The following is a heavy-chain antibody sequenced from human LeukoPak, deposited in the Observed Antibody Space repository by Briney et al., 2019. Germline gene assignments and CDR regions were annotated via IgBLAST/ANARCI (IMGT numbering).Heavy chain of an antibody. Sequence: PGGSLRLSCVASGFSFSNHRMSWVRQAPGKGLEWVADIKQDGSEQNYVDSVRGRFTVSRDNSKNTLYLQMNSLRGEDTAVYYCAKGGVTIFGVPPHGVWGKGTTVTVSS. J-gene: IGHJ6*04. CDR1: GFSFSNHR. D-gene: IGHD3-3*01. V-gene: IGHV3-7*01. CDR3: AKGGVTIFGVPPHGV. CDR2: IKQDGSEQ.